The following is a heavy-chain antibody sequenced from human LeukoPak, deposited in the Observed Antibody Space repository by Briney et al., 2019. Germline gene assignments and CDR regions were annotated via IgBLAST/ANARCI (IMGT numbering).Heavy chain of an antibody. Sequence: PSETLSLTCTVSGGSISSGDYYWSWIRQPPGKGLEWIGYIYYSGSTYYNPSLKSRVTISVDTSKNQFPLKLSSVTAADTAVYYCARYSGYDWGKYYFDYGGQGTLVTVSS. J-gene: IGHJ4*02. CDR1: GGSISSGDYY. CDR3: ARYSGYDWGKYYFDY. D-gene: IGHD5-12*01. V-gene: IGHV4-30-4*01. CDR2: IYYSGST.